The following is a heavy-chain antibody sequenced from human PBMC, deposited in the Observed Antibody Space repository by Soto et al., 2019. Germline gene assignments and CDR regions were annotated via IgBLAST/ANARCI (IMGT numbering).Heavy chain of an antibody. CDR3: ARVPYGSGSYKVGMCY. Sequence: PGGSLRLSCAASGFTFDDYGMSWVRQAPGKGLEWVSGINWNGGSTGYADSVKGRFTISRDNAKNSLYLQMNSLRAEDTALYYCARVPYGSGSYKVGMCYWGKGSLVPVSS. J-gene: IGHJ4*02. CDR1: GFTFDDYG. V-gene: IGHV3-20*04. D-gene: IGHD3-10*01. CDR2: INWNGGST.